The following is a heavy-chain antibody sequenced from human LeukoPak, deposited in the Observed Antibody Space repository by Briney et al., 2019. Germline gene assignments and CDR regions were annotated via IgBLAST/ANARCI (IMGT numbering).Heavy chain of an antibody. Sequence: GGSLRLSCAASGFTLSSFGMSWVRQAPGKGLEWVSAISGSSGRTYYADAVKGRFTVPRDISKNTVSLQMNRLRADDTGMYHCAKDRFYDILTGYPDYWGQGTLVTVSS. D-gene: IGHD3-9*01. CDR1: GFTLSSFG. J-gene: IGHJ4*02. CDR2: ISGSSGRT. CDR3: AKDRFYDILTGYPDY. V-gene: IGHV3-23*01.